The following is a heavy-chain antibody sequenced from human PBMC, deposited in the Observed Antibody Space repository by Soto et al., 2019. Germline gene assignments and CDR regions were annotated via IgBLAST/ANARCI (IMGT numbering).Heavy chain of an antibody. CDR2: IYYSGST. CDR1: GDSSASGGDY. V-gene: IGHV4-39*01. CDR3: ARRYGWLYFDY. Sequence: SETLSLTCTVSGDSSASGGDYWSWIRQPPGKGLEWIGYIYYSGSTYYNPSLKSRVTISVDTSKDQFSLRLISVTAADTALYYCARRYGWLYFDYWGQGSLVTVSS. D-gene: IGHD6-19*01. J-gene: IGHJ4*02.